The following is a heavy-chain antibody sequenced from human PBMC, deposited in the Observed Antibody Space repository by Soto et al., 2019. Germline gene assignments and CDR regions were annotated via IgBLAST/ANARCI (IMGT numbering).Heavy chain of an antibody. Sequence: DVQLLESGGDLAQPGGSLRLSCEASGFTFNNYAIAWVRQAPGKGLEWVSGITSSGAAYYADSVKGRFTISRDNSKNTIYLQMNSLRAEDTAVYYCAKGKSSVSARDFDPWGQGTRVTVSS. CDR2: ITSSGAA. V-gene: IGHV3-23*01. J-gene: IGHJ5*02. CDR3: AKGKSSVSARDFDP. D-gene: IGHD3-22*01. CDR1: GFTFNNYA.